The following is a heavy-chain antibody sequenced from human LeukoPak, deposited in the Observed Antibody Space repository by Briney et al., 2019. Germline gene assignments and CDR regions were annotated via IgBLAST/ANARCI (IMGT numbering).Heavy chain of an antibody. CDR2: INPNSGGT. CDR3: ARSTSLWFGEPKLDY. Sequence: ASVKVSCKASGYTFTGYYMHWVRQAPGQGLEWMGWINPNSGGTNYAQKFQGRVTMTRDTSISTAYMELSRLRSDDTAVYYCARSTSLWFGEPKLDYWGQGTLVTVSS. V-gene: IGHV1-2*02. J-gene: IGHJ4*02. CDR1: GYTFTGYY. D-gene: IGHD3-10*01.